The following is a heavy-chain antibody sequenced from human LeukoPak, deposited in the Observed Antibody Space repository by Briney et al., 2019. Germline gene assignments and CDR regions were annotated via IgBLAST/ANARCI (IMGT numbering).Heavy chain of an antibody. J-gene: IGHJ4*02. CDR2: IKGDGSSA. CDR3: AKTDYFDY. D-gene: IGHD1-1*01. Sequence: GGSLRLSCAASGFTVSSNYMSWVRQAPGKGLEWVSRIKGDGSSAYYADSVKGRFTISRDNAKNTLYLQMNSLRAEDTAVYYCAKTDYFDYWGQGTLVTVSS. CDR1: GFTVSSNY. V-gene: IGHV3-74*01.